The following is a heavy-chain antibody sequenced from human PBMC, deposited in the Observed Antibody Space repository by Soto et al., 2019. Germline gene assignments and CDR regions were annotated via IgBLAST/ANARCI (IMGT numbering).Heavy chain of an antibody. J-gene: IGHJ4*02. Sequence: QVQLQESGPGLVKPSETLSLTCTVSGDSISSYYWSWIRQPPGKGLEWIGYTYYSVRTNYNPSLXSGVXIXIDTAKNQFSLKLSSVTAADTAVYYCARARGGYFDYWGQGTLVTVSS. V-gene: IGHV4-59*01. CDR3: ARARGGYFDY. CDR1: GDSISSYY. CDR2: TYYSVRT. D-gene: IGHD3-10*01.